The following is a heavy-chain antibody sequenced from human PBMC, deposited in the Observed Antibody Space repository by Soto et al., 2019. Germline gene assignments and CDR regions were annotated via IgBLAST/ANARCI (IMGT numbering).Heavy chain of an antibody. V-gene: IGHV4-30-4*01. CDR3: ARGPGYSSGPY. D-gene: IGHD6-19*01. J-gene: IGHJ4*02. CDR2: IYYSGST. CDR1: GGPISSGDYY. Sequence: SETLSLTCTVSGGPISSGDYYWSWIRQPPGKGLEWIGYIYYSGSTYYNPSLKSRVTISVDTSKNQFSLKLSSVTAADTAVYYCARGPGYSSGPYWGQGTLVTVSS.